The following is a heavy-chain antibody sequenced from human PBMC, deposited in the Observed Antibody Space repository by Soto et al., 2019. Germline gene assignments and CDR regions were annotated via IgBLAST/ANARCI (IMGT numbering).Heavy chain of an antibody. CDR2: IYYSGST. CDR1: GGSISSYY. V-gene: IGHV4-59*01. D-gene: IGHD2-15*01. J-gene: IGHJ3*02. Sequence: QVQLQESGPGLVKPSETLSLTCTVSGGSISSYYWSWIRQPPGKGLEWIGYIYYSGSTNYNPSLKSRVTISVDTSKNQFSLKLSSVTAADTAVYYCAREGLLVAFDIWGQGTMVTVSS. CDR3: AREGLLVAFDI.